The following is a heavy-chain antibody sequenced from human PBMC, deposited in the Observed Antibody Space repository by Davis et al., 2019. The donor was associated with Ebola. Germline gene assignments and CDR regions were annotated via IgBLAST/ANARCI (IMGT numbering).Heavy chain of an antibody. CDR2: IYSSGST. CDR1: GGAVSSGGYF. CDR3: ARVGDFQGVY. J-gene: IGHJ4*02. V-gene: IGHV4-61*08. D-gene: IGHD2-8*01. Sequence: PSETLSLTCTVSGGAVSSGGYFWAWIRQPPGKGREWIGYIYSSGSTSFSPSLKSRVTISRDMSKNQFSLNLRFVTAADTAVYYCARVGDFQGVYWGQGALVTVSS.